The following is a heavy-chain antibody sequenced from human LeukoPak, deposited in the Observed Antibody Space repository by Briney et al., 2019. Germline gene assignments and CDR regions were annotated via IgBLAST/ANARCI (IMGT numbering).Heavy chain of an antibody. V-gene: IGHV3-30*18. Sequence: GGSLRLSCAASGFAFSSYGMHWVRQAPGKGLEWVAVISYEGSNKYYADSVKGRFTISRDNSKNTLYLQMNSLRAEDTAVYYCAKDPPYSSSWYGYYYYYGMDVWGQGTTVTVSS. CDR2: ISYEGSNK. D-gene: IGHD6-13*01. CDR3: AKDPPYSSSWYGYYYYYGMDV. CDR1: GFAFSSYG. J-gene: IGHJ6*02.